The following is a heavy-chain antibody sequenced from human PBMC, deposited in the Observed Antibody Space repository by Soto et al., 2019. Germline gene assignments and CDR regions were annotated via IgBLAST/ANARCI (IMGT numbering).Heavy chain of an antibody. V-gene: IGHV3-23*01. CDR3: AKGAVAGLDYSYGMDV. J-gene: IGHJ6*02. D-gene: IGHD6-19*01. CDR2: ISGSGGTT. CDR1: GFTFSSYA. Sequence: EVQLLESGGGLVQPGGSLRLSCAASGFTFSSYAMSWVRQAPGKGLEWVSAISGSGGTTYYADSVKGRFTISRDNSKNTLYLQMNSLRAEDTAVYYCAKGAVAGLDYSYGMDVWGQGTTVTVSS.